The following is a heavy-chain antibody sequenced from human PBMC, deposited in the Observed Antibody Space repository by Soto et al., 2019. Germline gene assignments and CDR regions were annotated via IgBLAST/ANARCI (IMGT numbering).Heavy chain of an antibody. CDR2: IYYTGRT. D-gene: IGHD4-17*01. J-gene: IGHJ5*02. CDR3: AKDPSPQPTTVVTPGWFDP. Sequence: PSETLSLTCTVSGGSIRTGGYYWSWIRQHPGKGLEWLGYIYYTGRTYYNPSLKNRLTMSVDMSKSQFSLKLTSLTAADTAVYYCAKDPSPQPTTVVTPGWFDPWGQGILVTVPS. V-gene: IGHV4-31*03. CDR1: GGSIRTGGYY.